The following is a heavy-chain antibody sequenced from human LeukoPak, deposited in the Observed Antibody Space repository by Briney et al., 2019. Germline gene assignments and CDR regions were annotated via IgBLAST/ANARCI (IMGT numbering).Heavy chain of an antibody. V-gene: IGHV1-2*02. J-gene: IGHJ4*02. CDR2: INPNSGDT. CDR1: GYTFTGYY. D-gene: IGHD2-2*01. Sequence: ASVKVSCKASGYTFTGYYMHRVRQAPGQGFEWMGWINPNSGDTNYAQKFQGRVTMTRGTSISTAHMELSRLRSDDTAVYYCARANPLYCSSTTCLFDYWGQGTLVTVSS. CDR3: ARANPLYCSSTTCLFDY.